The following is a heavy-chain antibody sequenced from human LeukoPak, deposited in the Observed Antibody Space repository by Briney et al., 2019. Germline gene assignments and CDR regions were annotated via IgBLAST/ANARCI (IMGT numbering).Heavy chain of an antibody. Sequence: ASVKVSCKASGYTFTGYYMHWVRQAPGQGLEWMGRINPNSGGTNYAQKFQGRVTMTRDTSTSTAYMELSRLRSDDTAVYYCARLTNYCSSTSCYPDYWGQGTLVTVSS. CDR2: INPNSGGT. CDR3: ARLTNYCSSTSCYPDY. J-gene: IGHJ4*02. V-gene: IGHV1-2*06. CDR1: GYTFTGYY. D-gene: IGHD2-2*01.